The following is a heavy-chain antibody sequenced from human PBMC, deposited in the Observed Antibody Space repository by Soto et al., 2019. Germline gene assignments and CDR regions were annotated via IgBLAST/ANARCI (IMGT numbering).Heavy chain of an antibody. CDR3: ASGLSGDKVDQ. J-gene: IGHJ4*02. CDR1: GGSISDGAYY. CDR2: IYNSGNT. Sequence: SETLSLTCTVSGGSISDGAYYWSWIRQPPGKGLEWIGHIYNSGNTYNNPSLKSRLTISVDTSKNQFSLNLNSVTAADTAVYYCASGLSGDKVDQWGQGTLVTVS. V-gene: IGHV4-30-4*01. D-gene: IGHD2-21*01.